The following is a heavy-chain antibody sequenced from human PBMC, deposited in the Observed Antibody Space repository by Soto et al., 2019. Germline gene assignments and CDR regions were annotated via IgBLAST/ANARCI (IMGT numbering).Heavy chain of an antibody. D-gene: IGHD2-15*01. CDR2: IYYSGST. J-gene: IGHJ4*02. CDR3: ARHGARPYIVVVVATTPELQNFDY. Sequence: PSETLSLTCTVSGGSISSSSYYWGWIRQPPGKGLEWIGSIYYSGSTYYNPSLKSRVTISVDTSKNQFSLKLSSVTAADTAVYYCARHGARPYIVVVVATTPELQNFDYWGQGTLVTVSS. CDR1: GGSISSSSYY. V-gene: IGHV4-39*01.